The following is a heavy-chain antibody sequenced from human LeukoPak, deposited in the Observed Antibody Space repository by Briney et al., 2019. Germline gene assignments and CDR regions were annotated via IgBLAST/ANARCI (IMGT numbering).Heavy chain of an antibody. CDR1: GYTLTELS. CDR3: ATLQPTITIFGVVIMPHYYYYGMDV. J-gene: IGHJ6*02. D-gene: IGHD3-3*01. Sequence: SVKFSCKVSGYTLTELSMHWVRQAPGKGLEWMGGFDPEDGETIYAQKFQGRVTMTEDTSTDTAYMELSSLRSEDTAVYYCATLQPTITIFGVVIMPHYYYYGMDVWGQGTTVTVSS. CDR2: FDPEDGET. V-gene: IGHV1-24*01.